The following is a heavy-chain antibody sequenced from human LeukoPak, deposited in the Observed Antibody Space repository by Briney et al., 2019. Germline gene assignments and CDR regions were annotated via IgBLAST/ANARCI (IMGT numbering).Heavy chain of an antibody. CDR2: IYPGDSDT. V-gene: IGHV5-51*01. J-gene: IGHJ4*02. CDR1: GSRFTSYW. D-gene: IGHD1-1*01. Sequence: GESLKISCQGSGSRFTSYWIGWVRQLPGKGLEWMGTIYPGDSDTRYSPSFQGQVTISADKSINTAYVQWSSLKASDAAMYYCARHVSGTWNYFDYWGQGTLVTVST. CDR3: ARHVSGTWNYFDY.